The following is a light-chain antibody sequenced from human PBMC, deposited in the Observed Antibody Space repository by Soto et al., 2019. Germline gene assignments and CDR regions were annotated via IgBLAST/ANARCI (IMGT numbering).Light chain of an antibody. CDR1: QGIGDT. J-gene: IGKJ5*01. V-gene: IGKV3D-11*03. CDR3: QQYGSSPIT. CDR2: DAS. Sequence: EVVMTQSPATLSVSPGEGVTLSCRASQGIGDTLAWYQHKPGQTPRLLIYDASNRATGIPARFSGSGSGTDFTLTIRGLEPEDAAVYYCQQYGSSPITFGQGTRLEIK.